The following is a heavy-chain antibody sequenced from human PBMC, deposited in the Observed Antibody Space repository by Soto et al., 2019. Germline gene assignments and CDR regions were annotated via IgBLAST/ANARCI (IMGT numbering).Heavy chain of an antibody. J-gene: IGHJ6*02. D-gene: IGHD6-19*01. Sequence: ASVKVSCKASGYTFTSYGISWVRQAPGQGLEWMGWISAYNGNTNYAQKLQGRVTKTTDTSTSTAYVELRSLRSDDTAVYYCAREGGIAVAGNYYGMDVWGQGTTVTVS. CDR3: AREGGIAVAGNYYGMDV. CDR2: ISAYNGNT. CDR1: GYTFTSYG. V-gene: IGHV1-18*01.